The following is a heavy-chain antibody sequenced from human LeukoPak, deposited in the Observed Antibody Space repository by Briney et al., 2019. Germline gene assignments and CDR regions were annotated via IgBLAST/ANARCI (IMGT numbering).Heavy chain of an antibody. CDR1: GFTFSDYY. Sequence: GGSLRLSCAASGFTFSDYYMSWIRQAPGKGLEWVSYISSSGSTIYYADSVKGRFTISRDNSKNTLYLQMNSLRAEDTAVYYCAREFLGYSSGDYFDYWGQGTLVTVSS. CDR3: AREFLGYSSGDYFDY. J-gene: IGHJ4*02. V-gene: IGHV3-11*04. CDR2: ISSSGSTI. D-gene: IGHD5-18*01.